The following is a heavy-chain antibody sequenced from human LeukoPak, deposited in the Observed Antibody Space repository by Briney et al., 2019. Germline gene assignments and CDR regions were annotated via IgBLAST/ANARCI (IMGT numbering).Heavy chain of an antibody. J-gene: IGHJ4*02. CDR3: ARGRWHPSVRVDY. CDR1: GGSFSGYY. Sequence: SETLSLTCAVYGGSFSGYYWSWIRQPPVKGLEWIGEINHSGSTNYNPSLKSRVTISVDTSKNQSSLKLNSVTAADTAVYYCARGRWHPSVRVDYWGQGTLVTVSS. V-gene: IGHV4-34*01. CDR2: INHSGST. D-gene: IGHD6-13*01.